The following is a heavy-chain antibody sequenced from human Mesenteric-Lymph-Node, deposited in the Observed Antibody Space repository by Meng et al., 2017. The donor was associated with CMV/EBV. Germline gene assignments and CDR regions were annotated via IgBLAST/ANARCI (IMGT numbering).Heavy chain of an antibody. CDR1: GGSFSGYY. D-gene: IGHD3-9*01. CDR3: ARGSSYDILTGYFDY. V-gene: IGHV4-34*01. Sequence: QVQLHQWGPGLLKPSDTLSVTCAVYGGSFSGYYWNWIRQSPEKGLEWIGEINHSGSTTYNPSFTSRIIISVDTSTNQISLNMSSVTAADTAVYYCARGSSYDILTGYFDYWGQGALVTVSS. J-gene: IGHJ4*02. CDR2: INHSGST.